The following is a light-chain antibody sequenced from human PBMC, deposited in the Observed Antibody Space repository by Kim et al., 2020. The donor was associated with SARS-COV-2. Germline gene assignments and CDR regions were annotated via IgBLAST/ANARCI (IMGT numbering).Light chain of an antibody. J-gene: IGKJ1*01. V-gene: IGKV1-5*03. CDR3: QQYNSYST. Sequence: DSVGERVTIPCRDSKAISRLLAWYQQKPGKAPNLRFYKASVLARGVPSRFGGSGSGKEFPFTISNLQPDDFALYYCQQYNSYSTFGQGAKVDIK. CDR1: KAISRL. CDR2: KAS.